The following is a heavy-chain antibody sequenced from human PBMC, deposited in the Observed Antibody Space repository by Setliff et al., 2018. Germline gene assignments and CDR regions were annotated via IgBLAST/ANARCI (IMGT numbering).Heavy chain of an antibody. J-gene: IGHJ6*03. CDR3: ARDPPHDFWSGYYGRGGYYYYMDV. CDR2: LYHTGST. Sequence: SETLSLTCTVSGYSIRSDYYWGWIRQPPGKGLEWIGSLYHTGSTDYNPSLNSRVTISVDTSKNQFSLKLTSVTAADTAVYYCARDPPHDFWSGYYGRGGYYYYMDVGGKGTTVTVYS. V-gene: IGHV4-38-2*02. D-gene: IGHD3-3*01. CDR1: GYSIRSDYY.